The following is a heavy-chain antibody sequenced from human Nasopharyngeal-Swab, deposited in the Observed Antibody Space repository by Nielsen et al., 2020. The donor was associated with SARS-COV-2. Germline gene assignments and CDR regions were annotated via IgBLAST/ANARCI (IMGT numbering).Heavy chain of an antibody. V-gene: IGHV1-46*01. CDR2: INPSGGST. J-gene: IGHJ6*02. CDR3: ARDPEAVAPFYGMDV. D-gene: IGHD6-19*01. Sequence: ASVTVSCRASGYTFPRYYMHWVRPPPGQGLEWMGIINPSGGSTSYAQKFQGRVTMTRDTSTSTVYMELSSLRSEDTAVYYCARDPEAVAPFYGMDVWGQGTTVTVSS. CDR1: GYTFPRYY.